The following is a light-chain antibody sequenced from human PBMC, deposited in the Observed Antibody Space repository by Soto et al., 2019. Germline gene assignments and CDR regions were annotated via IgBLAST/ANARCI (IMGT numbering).Light chain of an antibody. V-gene: IGKV1-39*01. J-gene: IGKJ2*01. CDR3: QQSYSTPPAT. CDR2: AAS. Sequence: DFPMTQSPSSLSASVGDRVTITCRASQSISSYLNWYQQKPGKAPKLLIYAASSLQSGVPSRFSGSGSGTDFTLTISSLQPEDFATYYCQQSYSTPPATFGQGTKLEIK. CDR1: QSISSY.